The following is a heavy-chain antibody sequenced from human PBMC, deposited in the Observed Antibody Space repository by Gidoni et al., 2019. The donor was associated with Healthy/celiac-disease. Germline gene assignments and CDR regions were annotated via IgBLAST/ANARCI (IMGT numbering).Heavy chain of an antibody. Sequence: EVQLVQSGAEVTKPGESLTISCTASGYDFISYWIAWVRQMPGKGLEWMGIIYPGDSDTRYSPSFQGQVTISADKSINTAYLQWRGLKASHTAMYYCARLDTALSSWGQGTLVTVSS. CDR1: GYDFISYW. V-gene: IGHV5-51*03. D-gene: IGHD5-18*01. CDR3: ARLDTALSS. CDR2: IYPGDSDT. J-gene: IGHJ5*02.